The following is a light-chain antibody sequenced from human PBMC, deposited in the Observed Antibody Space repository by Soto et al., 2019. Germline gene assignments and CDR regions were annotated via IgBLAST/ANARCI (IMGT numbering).Light chain of an antibody. J-gene: IGKJ2*01. CDR2: DAS. CDR1: QSISSW. CDR3: QHYNSYYT. Sequence: DIQMTQSPSTLSASVGDRVTITCRASQSISSWLAWYQQKPGKAPKLLIYDASSLESGVPSRFSGSGSGTEFTLTISSRKPDDFATYYCQHYNSYYTFGQGTKLEIK. V-gene: IGKV1-5*01.